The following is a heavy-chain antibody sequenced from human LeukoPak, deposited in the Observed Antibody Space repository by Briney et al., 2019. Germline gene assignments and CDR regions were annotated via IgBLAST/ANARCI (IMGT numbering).Heavy chain of an antibody. CDR3: TRDSGRFRLDY. J-gene: IGHJ4*02. Sequence: GCSLTLSCAPSGFTFSTSWMNWLRQAPGKGLEWVASIKEDGSETYYADSVKGRFTVYRDNAKKSLFLQRSSLRVEDTAVYYCTRDSGRFRLDYWGQGGLVTVSS. CDR2: IKEDGSET. D-gene: IGHD6-19*01. CDR1: GFTFSTSW. V-gene: IGHV3-7*01.